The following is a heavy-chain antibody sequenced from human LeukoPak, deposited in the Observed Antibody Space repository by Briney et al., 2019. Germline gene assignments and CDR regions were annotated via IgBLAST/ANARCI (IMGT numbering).Heavy chain of an antibody. CDR3: AKDVTPHSSGWYGNWFDP. V-gene: IGHV3-23*01. J-gene: IGHJ5*02. Sequence: PGGSLRLSCAASGFTFGNYAMSWVRQIPGRGPQWVSAISPSGGHTYYADSVKGRFTISRDNSKNTLYLQMNSLRAEDTAVYYCAKDVTPHSSGWYGNWFDPWGQGTLVTVSS. D-gene: IGHD6-19*01. CDR1: GFTFGNYA. CDR2: ISPSGGHT.